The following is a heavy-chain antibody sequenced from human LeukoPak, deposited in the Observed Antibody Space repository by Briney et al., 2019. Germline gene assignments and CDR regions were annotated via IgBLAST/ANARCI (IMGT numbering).Heavy chain of an antibody. CDR3: ARAATLSSYYYGSGSHYGMDV. CDR1: GGTFSSYA. J-gene: IGHJ6*02. Sequence: SVKVSCKASGGTFSSYAISWVRQAPGQGLEWVGGIIPIFGTANYAQKFQGRVTITADESTSTAYMELSSLRSEDTAVYYCARAATLSSYYYGSGSHYGMDVWGQGTTVTVSS. CDR2: IIPIFGTA. V-gene: IGHV1-69*13. D-gene: IGHD3-10*01.